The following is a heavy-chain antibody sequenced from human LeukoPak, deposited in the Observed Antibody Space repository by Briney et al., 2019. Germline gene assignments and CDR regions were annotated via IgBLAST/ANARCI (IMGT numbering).Heavy chain of an antibody. D-gene: IGHD3-10*01. CDR1: GFTFRNYW. CDR2: INWNGGST. V-gene: IGHV3-20*04. CDR3: ARRRVTVVRGVDITSYYFDY. Sequence: GGSLRLSCAASGFTFRNYWMHWVRQVPGKGLVWVSAINWNGGSTGYADSVKGRFTISRDNAKNSLYLQMNSLRAEDTALYYCARRRVTVVRGVDITSYYFDYWGQGTLVTVSS. J-gene: IGHJ4*02.